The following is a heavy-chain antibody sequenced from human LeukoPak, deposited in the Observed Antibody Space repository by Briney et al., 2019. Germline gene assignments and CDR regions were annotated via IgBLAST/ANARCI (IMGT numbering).Heavy chain of an antibody. CDR3: ACRDLRSTLSDP. CDR2: IYPGDSRT. CDR1: GYTFTNYW. J-gene: IGHJ5*02. V-gene: IGHV5-51*01. Sequence: GESLKISCKGFGYTFTNYWIGWVRQMPGKGLEWMGVIYPGDSRTRYSPSFQGQVTISADKSPSTAYLQWSSLKASDTAMYYCACRDLRSTLSDPWDQGTLVTVSS. D-gene: IGHD6-13*01.